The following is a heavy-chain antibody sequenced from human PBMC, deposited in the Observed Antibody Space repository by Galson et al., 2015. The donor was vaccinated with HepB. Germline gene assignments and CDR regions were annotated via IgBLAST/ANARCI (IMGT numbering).Heavy chain of an antibody. J-gene: IGHJ4*02. CDR1: GFTFSSYA. CDR3: AKVFPEKTDGWYRQALYYFDS. D-gene: IGHD6-19*01. CDR2: ITPSGDNT. V-gene: IGHV3-23*01. Sequence: SLRLSCAASGFTFSSYAMHWVRQAPGKGLEWVSAITPSGDNTYSADSLKGRFTISRDNSKNTVFLQMNSLRADDTAIYFCAKVFPEKTDGWYRQALYYFDSWGQGTLVAVSS.